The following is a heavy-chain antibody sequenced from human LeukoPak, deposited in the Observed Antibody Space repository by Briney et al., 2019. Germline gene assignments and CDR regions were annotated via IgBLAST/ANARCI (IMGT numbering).Heavy chain of an antibody. D-gene: IGHD1-26*01. Sequence: SETLSLTCTVSGGSVSSYYWSWIRQPPGKGLEWIGYIYYSGSTNYNPSLKSRVTISVDTSKNQFSLKLSSVTAADTAVYYCARARGGSYRFDYWGQGTLVTVSS. CDR1: GGSVSSYY. V-gene: IGHV4-59*08. J-gene: IGHJ4*02. CDR3: ARARGGSYRFDY. CDR2: IYYSGST.